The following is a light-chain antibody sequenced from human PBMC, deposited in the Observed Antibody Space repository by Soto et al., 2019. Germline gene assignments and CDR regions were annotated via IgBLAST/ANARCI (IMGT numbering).Light chain of an antibody. J-gene: IGKJ2*01. CDR3: QQFNNWLMHT. CDR2: GAS. Sequence: EIVMTQSPATLSVSPGERVTLSCRASQNISANLAWFQQKPGQAPRLVIYGASTRATGIPARFSGSGSGTEFTLTISSLQSEDFAVYYCQQFNNWLMHTFGQGTKLEIK. CDR1: QNISAN. V-gene: IGKV3-15*01.